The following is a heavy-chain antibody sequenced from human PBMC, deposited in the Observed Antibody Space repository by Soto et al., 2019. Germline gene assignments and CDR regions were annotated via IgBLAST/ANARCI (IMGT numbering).Heavy chain of an antibody. J-gene: IGHJ4*02. CDR3: ARLQAPGSSSGFDY. D-gene: IGHD6-19*01. CDR1: GYSFTTYW. CDR2: IWPGDSDT. V-gene: IGHV5-51*01. Sequence: PGESLKISCKASGYSFTTYWIGWVRQMPGKGLEWMGIIWPGDSDTRYSPSFQGQVTISADKSIATTYLQWTSLRASDTAMYYCARLQAPGSSSGFDYWGQGTLVTVS.